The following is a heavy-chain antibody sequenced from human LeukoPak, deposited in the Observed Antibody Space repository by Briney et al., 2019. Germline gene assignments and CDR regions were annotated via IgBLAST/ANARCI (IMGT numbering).Heavy chain of an antibody. V-gene: IGHV3-11*04. CDR3: ARDKTRGGYYYMDV. J-gene: IGHJ6*03. D-gene: IGHD1/OR15-1a*01. CDR1: GGSISSSSYY. Sequence: LSLTCTVSGGSISSSSYYWGWIRQPPGKGLEWISYISSSGSTIYYADSVKGRFTISRDNAKYSLYLQMNSLRAEDTAVYYCARDKTRGGYYYMDVWGKGTTVTISS. CDR2: ISSSGSTI.